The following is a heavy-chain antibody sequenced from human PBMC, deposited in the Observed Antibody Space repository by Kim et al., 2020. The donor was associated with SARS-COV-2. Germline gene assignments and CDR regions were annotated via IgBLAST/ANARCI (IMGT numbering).Heavy chain of an antibody. CDR3: ARGPHYGSGSSYFDY. V-gene: IGHV1-8*01. J-gene: IGHJ4*02. D-gene: IGHD3-10*01. Sequence: QKFQGRVTMTGNTSISTAYMELSSLRSGDTAVYYCARGPHYGSGSSYFDYWGQGTLVTVSS.